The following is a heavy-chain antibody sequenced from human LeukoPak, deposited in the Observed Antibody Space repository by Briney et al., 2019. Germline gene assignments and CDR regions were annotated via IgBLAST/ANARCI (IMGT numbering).Heavy chain of an antibody. CDR2: INHSGST. Sequence: SETLSLTCAVYGGSFSGYYWSWIRQPPGKGLECIGEINHSGSTNYNSSLKSRVTILVDTSKNQFSLKLSSVTAADTAVYHCARGGHYSDAFDIWGQETMVTVSS. D-gene: IGHD3-10*01. CDR3: ARGGHYSDAFDI. J-gene: IGHJ3*02. V-gene: IGHV4-34*01. CDR1: GGSFSGYY.